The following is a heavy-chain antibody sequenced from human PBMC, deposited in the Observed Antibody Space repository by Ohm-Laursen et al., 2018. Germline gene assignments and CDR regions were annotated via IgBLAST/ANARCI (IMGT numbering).Heavy chain of an antibody. D-gene: IGHD5-12*01. V-gene: IGHV4-39*02. J-gene: IGHJ6*02. Sequence: TLSLTCTVSGGSISSRHYYWGWIRQPPGKGLEWIGSIYYSGGTYYNPSLKSRVTIFVDTSKNQLSLKLNSVTAADTAVYYCARDVAHGGYGFGMDVWGQGTTVTVSS. CDR2: IYYSGGT. CDR1: GGSISSRHYY. CDR3: ARDVAHGGYGFGMDV.